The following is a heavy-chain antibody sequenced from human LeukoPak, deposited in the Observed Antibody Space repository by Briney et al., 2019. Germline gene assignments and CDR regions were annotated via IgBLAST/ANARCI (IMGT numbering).Heavy chain of an antibody. CDR3: ARDSEGELLLPYYYYYMDV. Sequence: PSETLSLTCTVSGYSISTGYYWDWIRQPPGKGLEWIGTFYHGGSTYYNPSLKSRVTISVDTSKNQFSLNLTSVTAADTAVYYCARDSEGELLLPYYYYYMDVWGKGTTVTISS. CDR2: FYHGGST. D-gene: IGHD2-15*01. J-gene: IGHJ6*03. V-gene: IGHV4-38-2*02. CDR1: GYSISTGYY.